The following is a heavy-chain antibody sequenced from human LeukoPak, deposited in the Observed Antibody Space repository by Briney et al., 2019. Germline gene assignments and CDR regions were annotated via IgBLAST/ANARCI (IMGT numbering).Heavy chain of an antibody. Sequence: SETLSLTCTVSGGSISSYYWSWIRQPAGKGLEWIGRVYTPGSTNYNPSLKSRVTMSVDTSKNQFSLKLSSVTAADAAVYYCARQLAAAGTAGFDYWGQGTLVTVSS. V-gene: IGHV4-4*07. CDR2: VYTPGST. D-gene: IGHD6-13*01. CDR1: GGSISSYY. J-gene: IGHJ4*02. CDR3: ARQLAAAGTAGFDY.